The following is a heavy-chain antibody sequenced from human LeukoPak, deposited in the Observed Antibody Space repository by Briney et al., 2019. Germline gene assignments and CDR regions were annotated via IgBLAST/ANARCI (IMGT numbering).Heavy chain of an antibody. Sequence: SETLSLTCTVSGGSISSYYWSWIRQPPGKGLEWIGYIYYSGSTNYNPSLESRVTISVDTSKNQFSLKLSSVTAADTAEYYCASSHLSVALFDYWGQGTLVTVSS. V-gene: IGHV4-59*01. J-gene: IGHJ4*02. CDR1: GGSISSYY. D-gene: IGHD2-15*01. CDR3: ASSHLSVALFDY. CDR2: IYYSGST.